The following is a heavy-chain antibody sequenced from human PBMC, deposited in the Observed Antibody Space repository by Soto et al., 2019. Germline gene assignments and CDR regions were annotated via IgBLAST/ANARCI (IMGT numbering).Heavy chain of an antibody. CDR2: ISGSGATT. Sequence: SGGGLVQPGESLTLSCAASGFTFNTYAMTWARRAPGKGLEWVSAISGSGATTYVADSVKGRFTISRDNSKDTLYLQMNSLRAEDTAIYYCAKGRGGAYYYYGLDVWGQGTTVTVSS. D-gene: IGHD3-10*01. CDR3: AKGRGGAYYYYGLDV. CDR1: GFTFNTYA. V-gene: IGHV3-23*01. J-gene: IGHJ6*02.